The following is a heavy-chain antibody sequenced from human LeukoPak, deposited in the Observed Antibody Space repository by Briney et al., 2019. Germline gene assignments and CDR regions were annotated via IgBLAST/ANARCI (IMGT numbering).Heavy chain of an antibody. V-gene: IGHV3-53*01. Sequence: GGSLRLSCAASGVTFSNYAMSWVRQAPGKGLEWVSVIYSSGDTYYADSVKGRFTISRDNSKNMLYLQMNGLRAEDTAVYYCARVIYGSGTYYKGWFDPWGQGTLVTVSS. CDR1: GVTFSNYA. CDR3: ARVIYGSGTYYKGWFDP. CDR2: IYSSGDT. D-gene: IGHD3-10*01. J-gene: IGHJ5*02.